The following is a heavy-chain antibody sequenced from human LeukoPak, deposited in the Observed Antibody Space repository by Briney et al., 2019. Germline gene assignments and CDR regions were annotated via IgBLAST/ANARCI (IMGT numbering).Heavy chain of an antibody. CDR3: ARDYDFWSGYPYYFDY. Sequence: GRFLRLSCAASGFTFSSYSMNWVRQAPGKGLEWVSYISSSSSTIYYADSVKGRFTISRDNAKNSLYLQMNSLRAEDTAVYYCARDYDFWSGYPYYFDYWGQGTLVTISS. J-gene: IGHJ4*02. CDR1: GFTFSSYS. D-gene: IGHD3-3*01. CDR2: ISSSSSTI. V-gene: IGHV3-48*04.